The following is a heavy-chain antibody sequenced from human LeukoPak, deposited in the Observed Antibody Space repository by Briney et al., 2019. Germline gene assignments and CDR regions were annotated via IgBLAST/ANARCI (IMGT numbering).Heavy chain of an antibody. CDR1: GGSISSGDYY. Sequence: SETLSLTCTVSGGSISSGDYYWSWIRQPAGKGLEWVGRIYTSGSTNYNPSLKSRLTISLDTSKNQFSLKLSSVTAADTAVYFCARGRVSSSTWYSTYYYYFYMDVWGKGTTVTVSS. D-gene: IGHD1-1*01. CDR3: ARGRVSSSTWYSTYYYYFYMDV. J-gene: IGHJ6*03. V-gene: IGHV4-61*02. CDR2: IYTSGST.